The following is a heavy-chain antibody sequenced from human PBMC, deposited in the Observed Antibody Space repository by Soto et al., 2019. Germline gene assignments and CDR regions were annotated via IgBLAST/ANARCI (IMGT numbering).Heavy chain of an antibody. D-gene: IGHD2-15*01. J-gene: IGHJ4*02. CDR1: GFTFSDHF. CDR3: ARDSSSCRASYCYFDN. V-gene: IGHV3-72*01. CDR2: SRSKANNYIT. Sequence: GGSLRLSCAASGFTFSDHFMDWVRQAPGKGLEWVGRSRSKANNYITEYAASVKGRFTISRDDSKNSLYLQMNSLKTEDTAVYFCARDSSSCRASYCYFDNWGQGTLVTVSS.